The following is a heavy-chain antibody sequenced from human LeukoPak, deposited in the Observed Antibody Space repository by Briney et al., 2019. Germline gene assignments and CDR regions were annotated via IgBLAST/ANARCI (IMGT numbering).Heavy chain of an antibody. CDR1: GFTFSSYA. CDR3: ARDWGFDY. J-gene: IGHJ4*02. CDR2: IYSGGST. V-gene: IGHV3-66*01. D-gene: IGHD3-16*01. Sequence: GGSLRLSCAASGFTFSSYAMSWVRQAPGKGLEWVSVIYSGGSTYYADSVKGRFTISRDNSKNTLYLQMNSLRAEDTAVYYCARDWGFDYWGQGTLVTVSS.